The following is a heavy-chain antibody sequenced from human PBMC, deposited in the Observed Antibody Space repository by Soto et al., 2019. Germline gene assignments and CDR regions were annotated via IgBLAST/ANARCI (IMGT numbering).Heavy chain of an antibody. J-gene: IGHJ5*02. CDR3: AKVGSIAAAGTGGDP. V-gene: IGHV3-30*18. D-gene: IGHD6-13*01. CDR1: GFTFSSYG. CDR2: ISYDGSNK. Sequence: QVQLVESGGGVVQPGRSLRLSCAASGFTFSSYGMHWVRQAPGKGLEWVAVISYDGSNKYYADSVKGRFTISRDNSKNTLYLQMNSLRAEDTAVYYCAKVGSIAAAGTGGDPWDQGTLVTVSS.